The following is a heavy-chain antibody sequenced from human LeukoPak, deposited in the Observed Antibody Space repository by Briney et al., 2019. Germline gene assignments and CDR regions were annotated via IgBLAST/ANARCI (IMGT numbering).Heavy chain of an antibody. J-gene: IGHJ4*02. CDR2: IRYDGSNK. V-gene: IGHV3-30*02. CDR1: GFTFSSYG. CDR3: AKAHSSGWYYFDY. D-gene: IGHD6-19*01. Sequence: GGSLRLSCAASGFTFSSYGMHWVRQAPGKGLEWVAFIRYDGSNKYYADSVKGRFTISRDNSKNTLYLQMNNLRAEDTAVYYCAKAHSSGWYYFDYWGQGTLVTVSS.